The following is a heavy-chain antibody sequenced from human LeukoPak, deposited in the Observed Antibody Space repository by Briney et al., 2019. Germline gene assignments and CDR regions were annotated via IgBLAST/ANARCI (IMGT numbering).Heavy chain of an antibody. V-gene: IGHV5-51*01. CDR3: ARYSGSFSKSFDS. D-gene: IGHD1-26*01. CDR1: GYSFTNNW. J-gene: IGHJ4*02. Sequence: GAPLKISGKVSGYSFTNNWLGWVRQIPGKGLEWMGIIFPNVSDNRSSPTFQGQVTISGAQSISNASLQWGSREAWATASYYFARYSGSFSKSFDSWGQGTLVTVSS. CDR2: IFPNVSDN.